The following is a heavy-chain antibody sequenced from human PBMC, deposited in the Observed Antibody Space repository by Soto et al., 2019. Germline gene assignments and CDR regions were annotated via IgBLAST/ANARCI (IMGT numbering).Heavy chain of an antibody. Sequence: EVQLVESGGGLVQPGGSLRLSCVASGFTFRNFWMHWVRQVPGKGLVWVSHINSDGTSTTYADSVKGRFTISRDNAKNTLYMKMTSLRAEATAIYYCVRDDFGLGIDYWGLGTLVTVSS. CDR3: VRDDFGLGIDY. D-gene: IGHD1-26*01. CDR2: INSDGTST. V-gene: IGHV3-74*01. J-gene: IGHJ4*02. CDR1: GFTFRNFW.